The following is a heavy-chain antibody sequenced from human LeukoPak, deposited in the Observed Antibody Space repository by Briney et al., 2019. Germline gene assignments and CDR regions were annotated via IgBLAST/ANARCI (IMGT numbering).Heavy chain of an antibody. D-gene: IGHD2-21*01. Sequence: GGSLRLSCAASGFTFSNFAMSWARQAPGKGLEWVSSISASCGTTYYADSVKGRFTTSRDNSKNTFNLQMKSLRAEDTALYYCGKGFPGRFPYFFDLWGQGNL. V-gene: IGHV3-23*01. CDR1: GFTFSNFA. J-gene: IGHJ4*02. CDR3: GKGFPGRFPYFFDL. CDR2: ISASCGTT.